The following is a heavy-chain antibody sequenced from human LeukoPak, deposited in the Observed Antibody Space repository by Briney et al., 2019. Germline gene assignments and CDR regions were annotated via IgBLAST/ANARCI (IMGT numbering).Heavy chain of an antibody. D-gene: IGHD3-22*01. CDR2: ISGSGGGT. Sequence: GGSLRLSCAVSGFTLSNYGMSWVRQAPGKGLEWVAGISGSGGGTNYADSVKGRFTISRDNPKNTLYLQMNSLRAEDTAVYFCAKRGVVIRVILVGFHKEAYYFDSWGQGALVTVSS. CDR1: GFTLSNYG. J-gene: IGHJ4*02. V-gene: IGHV3-23*01. CDR3: AKRGVVIRVILVGFHKEAYYFDS.